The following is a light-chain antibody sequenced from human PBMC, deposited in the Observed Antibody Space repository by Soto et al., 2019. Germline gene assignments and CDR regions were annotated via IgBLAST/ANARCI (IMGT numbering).Light chain of an antibody. CDR2: DAS. Sequence: DLQMTQSPSTLCASVGDRVTIXXRASQTISNWLAWYQQKPGKAPKVXIYDASTLDGGGPSRFSGRRAGTDFTLTISSLQPSDFATYSCQQYNTYPLTFGGGTKVDIK. CDR3: QQYNTYPLT. CDR1: QTISNW. V-gene: IGKV1-5*01. J-gene: IGKJ4*01.